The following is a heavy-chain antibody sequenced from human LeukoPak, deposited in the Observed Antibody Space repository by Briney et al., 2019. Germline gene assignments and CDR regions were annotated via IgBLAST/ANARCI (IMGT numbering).Heavy chain of an antibody. D-gene: IGHD3-22*01. J-gene: IGHJ4*02. CDR3: ARQAPPYDSSGYFDY. Sequence: ASVKVSCKASGYTFTGYYMHCVRQAPGQGLEWMGWINPNSGGTNYAQKFQGRVTMTRDTSISTAYMELSRLRSDDTAVYYCARQAPPYDSSGYFDYWGQGTLVTVSS. CDR1: GYTFTGYY. CDR2: INPNSGGT. V-gene: IGHV1-2*02.